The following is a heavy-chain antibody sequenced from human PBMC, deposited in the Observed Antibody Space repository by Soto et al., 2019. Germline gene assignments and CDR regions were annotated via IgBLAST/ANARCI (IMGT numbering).Heavy chain of an antibody. CDR3: ARRSAGDGYYYYYGMDV. CDR2: IYYSGST. J-gene: IGHJ6*02. D-gene: IGHD2-21*02. V-gene: IGHV4-59*01. Sequence: SETLSLTCTVSGGSISSYYCSWIRQPPGKGLEWIGYIYYSGSTNYNPSLKSRVTISVDTSKNQFSLKLSSVTAADTAVYYCARRSAGDGYYYYYGMDVWGQGTTVTVSS. CDR1: GGSISSYY.